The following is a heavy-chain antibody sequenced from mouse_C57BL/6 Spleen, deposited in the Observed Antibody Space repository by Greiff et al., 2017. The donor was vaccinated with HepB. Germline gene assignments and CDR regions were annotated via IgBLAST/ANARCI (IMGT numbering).Heavy chain of an antibody. D-gene: IGHD1-2*01. CDR2: IDPSDSET. J-gene: IGHJ2*01. V-gene: IGHV1-52*01. Sequence: VQLQQPGAELVRPGSSVKLSCKASGYTFTSYWMHWVKQRPIQGLEWIGNIDPSDSETHYNQKFKDKATLTVDKSSSTAYMQLSSLTSEDSAVYYCARGRLPYYFDYWGQGTTLTVSS. CDR3: ARGRLPYYFDY. CDR1: GYTFTSYW.